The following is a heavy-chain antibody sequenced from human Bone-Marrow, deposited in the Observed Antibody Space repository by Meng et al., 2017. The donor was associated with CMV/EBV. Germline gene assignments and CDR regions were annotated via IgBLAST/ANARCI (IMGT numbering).Heavy chain of an antibody. D-gene: IGHD2-21*01. Sequence: GGSLRLSCAASGFTFSGYSMSWVRQTPGKGLKWVSSTSGTGSYIYYADSVKGRFTISRDNPKNTLYLQMNSLRAEDTAVYYCAKDQTYCGGDCYSVQGYWGQGTLVTVSS. J-gene: IGHJ4*02. CDR1: GFTFSGYS. CDR3: AKDQTYCGGDCYSVQGY. CDR2: TSGTGSYI. V-gene: IGHV3-21*04.